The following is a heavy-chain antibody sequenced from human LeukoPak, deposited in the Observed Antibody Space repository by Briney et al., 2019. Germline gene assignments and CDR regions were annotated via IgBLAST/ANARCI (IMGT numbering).Heavy chain of an antibody. Sequence: ASVKVSCKASGYTFTMYYIHWVRQAPGQGLEWMGMINPSDGATTYAQKFQGRVTMTEDTSTDTAYMELSSLRSEDTAVYYCATGGIYSLLDYWGQGTLVTVSS. CDR2: INPSDGAT. CDR3: ATGGIYSLLDY. J-gene: IGHJ4*02. D-gene: IGHD1-26*01. CDR1: GYTFTMYY. V-gene: IGHV1-46*01.